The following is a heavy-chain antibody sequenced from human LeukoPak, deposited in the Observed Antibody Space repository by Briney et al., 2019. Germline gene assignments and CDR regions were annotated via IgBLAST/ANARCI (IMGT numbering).Heavy chain of an antibody. V-gene: IGHV3-30-3*01. CDR3: ARDILRFLEWFPTY. Sequence: GGSLRLSCAASGFTFSSYAMHWVRQAPGKGLEWVAVISYDGSNKYYADSVKGRFTISRDNSKNTLYLQMNSLRAEDTAVYYCARDILRFLEWFPTYWGQGTLVTVSS. D-gene: IGHD3-3*01. CDR2: ISYDGSNK. J-gene: IGHJ4*02. CDR1: GFTFSSYA.